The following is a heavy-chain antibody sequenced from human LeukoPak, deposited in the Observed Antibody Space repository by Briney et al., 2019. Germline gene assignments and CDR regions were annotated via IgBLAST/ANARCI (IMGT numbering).Heavy chain of an antibody. J-gene: IGHJ4*02. V-gene: IGHV3-9*01. Sequence: SLRLSCAASGFTFDDYAMHWVRQAPGKGLEWVSGISWNSGSIGYADSVKGRFTISRDNAKNSLYLQMNSLGAEDTALYYCAKARDPYYFDYWGQGTLVTVSS. CDR2: ISWNSGSI. CDR3: AKARDPYYFDY. CDR1: GFTFDDYA.